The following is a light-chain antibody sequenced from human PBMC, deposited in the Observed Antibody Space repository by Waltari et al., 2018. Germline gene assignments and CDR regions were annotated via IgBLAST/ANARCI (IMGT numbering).Light chain of an antibody. J-gene: IGLJ2*01. CDR2: DVS. Sequence: HSALTQPRSVSGSPGPSVTLSCTGTSSDVGGYTHVSWYHQHPGKAPKIVIYDVSGRPSGVPDRFSGSKSGNTASLTISGLQAEDEGDYFCASWAGDSVLFGGGTKVTVL. V-gene: IGLV2-11*01. CDR1: SSDVGGYTH. CDR3: ASWAGDSVL.